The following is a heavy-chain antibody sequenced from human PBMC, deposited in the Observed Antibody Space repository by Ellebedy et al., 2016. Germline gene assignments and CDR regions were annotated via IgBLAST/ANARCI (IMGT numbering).Heavy chain of an antibody. V-gene: IGHV6-1*01. CDR1: GDSVSSNIAA. J-gene: IGHJ4*02. D-gene: IGHD3/OR15-3a*01. CDR2: TYYRSNWNI. CDR3: ARARPGTGNFFDY. Sequence: SQTLSLTCAISGDSVSSNIAAWNWIRQSPSRGLEWLGRTYYRSNWNINYADSVKSRIIINADKAKNQFSLQLNSVISEDTAVYYCARARPGTGNFFDYWGQGTLVTVSS.